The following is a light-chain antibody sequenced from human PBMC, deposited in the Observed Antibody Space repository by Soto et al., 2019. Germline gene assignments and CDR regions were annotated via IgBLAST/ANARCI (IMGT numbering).Light chain of an antibody. V-gene: IGKV3-11*01. CDR2: DAS. CDR3: QQRSNWPLT. Sequence: EIVVTQSPATLSVSPGERATLSCRASQSVNTNFAWYQQKPGQAPRLLIYDASNRATGIPARFSGSGSGTDFTLTISSLEPEDFAVYYCQQRSNWPLTFGQGTKVDIK. J-gene: IGKJ1*01. CDR1: QSVNTN.